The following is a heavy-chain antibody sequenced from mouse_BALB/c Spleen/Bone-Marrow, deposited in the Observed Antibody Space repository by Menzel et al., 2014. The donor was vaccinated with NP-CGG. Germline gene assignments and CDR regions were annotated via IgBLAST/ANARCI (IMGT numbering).Heavy chain of an antibody. J-gene: IGHJ2*01. CDR1: GFTFSSYA. V-gene: IGHV5-9-1*01. CDR3: ARFITSLVYFDY. D-gene: IGHD1-1*01. Sequence: EVNLVESGGGLVKPGGSLKLSCAASGFTFSSYAMSWVRQTPEKRLEWVATISSGGSYTYYPDSVKGRFTISRDNAKNTLYLQMSSLRSEDTAMYYCARFITSLVYFDYWGQGPLSQSPQ. CDR2: ISSGGSYT.